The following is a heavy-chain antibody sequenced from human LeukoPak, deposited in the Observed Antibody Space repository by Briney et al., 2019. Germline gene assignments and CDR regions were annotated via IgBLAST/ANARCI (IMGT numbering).Heavy chain of an antibody. Sequence: GGSLRLSCAASGFTFSSYSMNWVRQAPGKGLEWVSSISSSSSYIYYADSVKGRFTISRDNAKNSLYLQMNSLRAEDTAVYYCARDLWDYYDSSGYYLYWGQGTLVTVSS. V-gene: IGHV3-21*01. D-gene: IGHD3-22*01. J-gene: IGHJ4*02. CDR2: ISSSSSYI. CDR3: ARDLWDYYDSSGYYLY. CDR1: GFTFSSYS.